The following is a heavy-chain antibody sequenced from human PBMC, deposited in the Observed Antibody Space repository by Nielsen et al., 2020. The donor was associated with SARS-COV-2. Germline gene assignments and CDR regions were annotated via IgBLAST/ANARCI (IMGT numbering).Heavy chain of an antibody. CDR2: IVVGSGNT. V-gene: IGHV1-58*02. J-gene: IGHJ6*02. Sequence: SVKVSCKASGYTFTSYAMNWVRQATGQGLEWIGWIVVGSGNTNYAQKFQERVTITRDMSTSTAYMELSSLRSEDTAVYYCAADPYSGSYYYYYGMDVWGQGTTVTVSS. CDR3: AADPYSGSYYYYYGMDV. CDR1: GYTFTSYA. D-gene: IGHD1-26*01.